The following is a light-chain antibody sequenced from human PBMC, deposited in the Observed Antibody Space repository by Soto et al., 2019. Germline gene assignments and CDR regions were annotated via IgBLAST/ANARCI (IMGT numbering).Light chain of an antibody. CDR2: EGS. Sequence: QSVLTQPASVSGSPGQSITISCTGTSSDVGTYNLVSWYLQHPGKAPKLMIYEGSKRPSGVSNRFSGSKSDNTASLTISGLQAEDEADYYCCSYAGSGTYVFGTGTKLTVL. J-gene: IGLJ1*01. V-gene: IGLV2-23*01. CDR1: SSDVGTYNL. CDR3: CSYAGSGTYV.